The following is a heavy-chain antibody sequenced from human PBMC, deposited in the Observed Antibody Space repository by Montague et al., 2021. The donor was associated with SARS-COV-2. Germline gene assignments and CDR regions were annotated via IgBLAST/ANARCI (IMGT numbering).Heavy chain of an antibody. CDR2: ISISGST. CDR3: ARDIPVAGLFDY. D-gene: IGHD6-19*01. J-gene: IGHJ4*02. V-gene: IGHV4-61*02. CDR1: GGSISSGSYY. Sequence: TLSLACTVSGGSISSGSYYWSWIPQPAGKGLEWIGRISISGSTNYNPSLKSRVTISVDTSKNQFSLKLSSVTAADTAVYYCARDIPVAGLFDYWGQGTLVTVSS.